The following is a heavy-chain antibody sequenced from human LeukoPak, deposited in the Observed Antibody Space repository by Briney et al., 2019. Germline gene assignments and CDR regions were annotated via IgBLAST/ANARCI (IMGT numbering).Heavy chain of an antibody. V-gene: IGHV3-23*01. J-gene: IGHJ5*02. CDR1: GFTFSSYA. D-gene: IGHD2-15*01. CDR3: AKDTEVVVVGNWFDP. CDR2: ISGSGGST. Sequence: GGSLRLSCAASGFTFSSYAMSWVRQAPGKGLEWVSAISGSGGSTYYADSVKGRFTISRGNSKNTLYLQMNSLRAEDTAVYYCAKDTEVVVVGNWFDPWGQGTLVTVSS.